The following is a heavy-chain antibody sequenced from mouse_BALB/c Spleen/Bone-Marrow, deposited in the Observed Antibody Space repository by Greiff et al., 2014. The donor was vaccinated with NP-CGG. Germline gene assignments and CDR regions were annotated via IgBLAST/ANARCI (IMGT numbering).Heavy chain of an antibody. Sequence: VHVKQSGAELVKPGASVKLSCTASGFNIKDTYMHWVKQRPEQGLEWIGRIDPANGNTKYDPKFQGKATMTADTSSNTAYLQLSSLTSEDTAVYYCAVYYYGISSFVYWGQGTLVTVSA. J-gene: IGHJ3*01. CDR2: IDPANGNT. CDR1: GFNIKDTY. V-gene: IGHV14-3*02. CDR3: AVYYYGISSFVY. D-gene: IGHD1-1*01.